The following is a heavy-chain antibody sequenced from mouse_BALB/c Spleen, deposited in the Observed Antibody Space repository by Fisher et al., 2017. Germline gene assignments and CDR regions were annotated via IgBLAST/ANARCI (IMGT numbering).Heavy chain of an antibody. D-gene: IGHD1-1*01. J-gene: IGHJ4*01. V-gene: IGHV1-64*01. Sequence: KFKGKATLTVDKSSSTAYMQLSSLTSEDSAVYYCTGSSSYYAMDYWGQGTSVTVSS. CDR3: TGSSSYYAMDY.